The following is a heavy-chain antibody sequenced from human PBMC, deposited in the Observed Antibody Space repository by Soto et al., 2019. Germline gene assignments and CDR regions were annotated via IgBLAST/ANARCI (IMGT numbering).Heavy chain of an antibody. J-gene: IGHJ4*02. CDR1: GFTFSSYG. D-gene: IGHD2-21*02. CDR3: ARYGGHSLAY. CDR2: IWYDGSIK. Sequence: QVQLVESGGGVVQPGRSLRLSCAASGFTFSSYGMHWVRQAPGKGLEWVAVIWYDGSIKYYGDSVKGRFTISRDNSKNTLYLQMNSLRVEGTAVYHCARYGGHSLAYWGQGALVTVSS. V-gene: IGHV3-33*01.